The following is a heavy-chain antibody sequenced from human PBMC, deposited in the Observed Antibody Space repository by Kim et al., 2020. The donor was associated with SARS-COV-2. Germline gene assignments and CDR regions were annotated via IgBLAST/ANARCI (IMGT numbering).Heavy chain of an antibody. J-gene: IGHJ6*02. V-gene: IGHV1-46*01. CDR3: ARGRYYYGMDV. Sequence: TSYARKFQGRVTKTRDTSTSTVYMELSSLRSEDTAVYYCARGRYYYGMDVWGQGTTVTVSS. CDR2: T.